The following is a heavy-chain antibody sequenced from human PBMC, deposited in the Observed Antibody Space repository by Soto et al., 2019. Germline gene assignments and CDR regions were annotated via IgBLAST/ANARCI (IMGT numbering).Heavy chain of an antibody. CDR1: GYTFTSYG. V-gene: IGHV1-18*01. Sequence: QVQLVQSGAEVKKPGASVKVSCKASGYTFTSYGISWVRQAPGQGLEWMGWISAYNGNTNYAQKLQGRVTMTTDTSMSTAYMELRSLRSDETAVYYCASSLLVGYGLEGESDWGQGTLVTVSS. CDR3: ASSLLVGYGLEGESD. CDR2: ISAYNGNT. D-gene: IGHD5-18*01. J-gene: IGHJ4*02.